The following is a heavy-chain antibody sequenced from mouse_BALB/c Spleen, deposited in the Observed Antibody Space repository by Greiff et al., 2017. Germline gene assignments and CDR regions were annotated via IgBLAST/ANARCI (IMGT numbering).Heavy chain of an antibody. CDR2: ISYSGST. CDR3: ARGGGYDGRDYYAMDY. CDR1: GDSITSGY. Sequence: VQLQQSGPSLVKPSQTLSLTCSVTGDSITSGYWNWIRKFPGNKLEYMGYISYSGSTYYNPSLKSRISITRDTSKNQYYLQLNSVTTEDTATYYCARGGGYDGRDYYAMDYWGQGTSVTVSS. D-gene: IGHD2-2*01. V-gene: IGHV3-8*02. J-gene: IGHJ4*01.